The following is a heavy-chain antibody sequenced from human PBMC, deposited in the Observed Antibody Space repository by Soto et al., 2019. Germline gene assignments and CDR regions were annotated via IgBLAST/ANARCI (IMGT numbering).Heavy chain of an antibody. Sequence: QVQLVQSGAEVKKPGASVKVSCKASGYTFTSYDINWVRQATGQGLEWMGWMNPNSGNTGYARKFQGRGTMTRNTSISTAYMELSSRRSEDTAVYYCARGYEGHYDFWRFDPWGQGTLVTVSS. CDR1: GYTFTSYD. V-gene: IGHV1-8*01. CDR2: MNPNSGNT. D-gene: IGHD3-3*01. J-gene: IGHJ5*02. CDR3: ARGYEGHYDFWRFDP.